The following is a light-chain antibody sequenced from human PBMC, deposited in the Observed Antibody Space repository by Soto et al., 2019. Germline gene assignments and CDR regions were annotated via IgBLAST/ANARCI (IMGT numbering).Light chain of an antibody. J-gene: IGLJ1*01. CDR3: SSYAGSNNFV. V-gene: IGLV2-8*01. Sequence: QSVLTQPASVSGSPGQSITISCTGTTSDVGSYNLVSWYQQHPGTAPKLIIYEVTKRPSGVPDRFSGSKSGNTASLTVSGLQAEDEADYYCSSYAGSNNFVFGTGTKLTVL. CDR2: EVT. CDR1: TSDVGSYNL.